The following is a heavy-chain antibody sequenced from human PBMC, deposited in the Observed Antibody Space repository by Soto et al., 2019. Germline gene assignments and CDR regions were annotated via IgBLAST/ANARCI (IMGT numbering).Heavy chain of an antibody. D-gene: IGHD6-19*01. V-gene: IGHV1-69*04. CDR3: ARDLRAVAALSERFYFDY. CDR1: GGTFSSYT. Sequence: ASVKVSCKASGGTFSSYTISWVRQAPGQGLEWMGRIIPILGIANYAQKFQGRVTITADKSTSTAYMELSSLRSEDTAVYYCARDLRAVAALSERFYFDYWGQGTLVTVSS. J-gene: IGHJ4*02. CDR2: IIPILGIA.